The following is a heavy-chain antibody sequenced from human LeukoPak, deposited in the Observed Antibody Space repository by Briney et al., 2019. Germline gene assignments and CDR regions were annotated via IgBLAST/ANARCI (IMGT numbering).Heavy chain of an antibody. CDR3: ARGIRYAALDY. CDR1: GGSFSGYY. J-gene: IGHJ4*02. Sequence: SETLSLTCAVYGGSFSGYYWSWIRQPPGKGLEWIGEINHSGSTNYNPSRKSRVTISVDTSKNQFSLKLSSVTAADTAVYYCARGIRYAALDYWGQGTLVTVSS. CDR2: INHSGST. V-gene: IGHV4-34*01. D-gene: IGHD2-2*01.